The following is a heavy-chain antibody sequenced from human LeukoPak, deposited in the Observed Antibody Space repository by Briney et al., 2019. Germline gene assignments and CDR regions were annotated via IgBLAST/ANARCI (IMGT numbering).Heavy chain of an antibody. CDR2: INPSGGST. CDR1: GYTFTSYY. J-gene: IGHJ4*02. V-gene: IGHV1-46*01. D-gene: IGHD3-22*01. CDR3: ATVSYYDSSGYYFDY. Sequence: GASVKVSCKASGYTFTSYYMHWVRQAPGQGLEWMGIINPSGGSTSYAQKFQGRVTMTRDTSTSTVYMELSSLRSEDTAVYYCATVSYYDSSGYYFDYWGQGTLVTVSS.